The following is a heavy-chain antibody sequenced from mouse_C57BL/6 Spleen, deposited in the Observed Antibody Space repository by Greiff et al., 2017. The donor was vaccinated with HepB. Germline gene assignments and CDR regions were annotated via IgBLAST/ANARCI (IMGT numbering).Heavy chain of an antibody. Sequence: QVQLQQPGAELVKPGASVKLSCKASGYTFTSYWMQWVKQRPGQGLEWIGEIDPSASYTNYNQKFKGKATLTVDTSSSTAYMQLSSLTSEDSAVYYCARGGITTVVAPYAMDYWGQGTSVTVSS. CDR1: GYTFTSYW. CDR3: ARGGITTVVAPYAMDY. V-gene: IGHV1-50*01. D-gene: IGHD1-1*01. CDR2: IDPSASYT. J-gene: IGHJ4*01.